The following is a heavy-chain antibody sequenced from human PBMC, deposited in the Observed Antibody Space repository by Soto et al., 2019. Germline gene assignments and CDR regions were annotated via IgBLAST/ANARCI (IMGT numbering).Heavy chain of an antibody. D-gene: IGHD1-20*01. CDR2: IYYSGST. V-gene: IGHV4-39*01. CDR3: ARSDNWNPVYYFDY. CDR1: GGSISSSSYY. J-gene: IGHJ4*02. Sequence: SETLSLTCTVSGGSISSSSYYWGWIRQPPGKGLEWIGSIYYSGSTYYNPSLKSRVTISVDTSKNQFSLKLSSVTAADTAVYYCARSDNWNPVYYFDYWGQGTLVTVSS.